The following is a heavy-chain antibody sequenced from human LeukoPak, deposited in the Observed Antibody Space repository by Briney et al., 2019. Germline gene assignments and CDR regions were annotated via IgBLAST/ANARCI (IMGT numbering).Heavy chain of an antibody. CDR2: IYSGGST. V-gene: IGHV3-53*01. D-gene: IGHD2-2*01. CDR3: ATDGGSSRSYSDY. J-gene: IGHJ4*02. CDR1: GFTVSSNY. Sequence: PGGSLRLSCAASGFTVSSNYMSWVRQAPGKGLEWVSVIYSGGSTYYADSVKGRFTISRDNSKNTLYLQMNSLRAEDTAVYYCATDGGSSRSYSDYWGQGTLATVSS.